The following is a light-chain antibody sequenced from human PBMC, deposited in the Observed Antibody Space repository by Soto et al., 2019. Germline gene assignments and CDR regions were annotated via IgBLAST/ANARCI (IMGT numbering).Light chain of an antibody. CDR1: QSISSW. CDR3: QHYSTSSPTWT. Sequence: DIQMTQSPSTLSASVGDRVTITCRASQSISSWLAWYQQKPGKAPKLMVFDASRLQSGVPSRFSGSGSGAEFTLTISNLQPDDFATYYCQHYSTSSPTWTFGQGTKV. J-gene: IGKJ1*01. V-gene: IGKV1-5*01. CDR2: DAS.